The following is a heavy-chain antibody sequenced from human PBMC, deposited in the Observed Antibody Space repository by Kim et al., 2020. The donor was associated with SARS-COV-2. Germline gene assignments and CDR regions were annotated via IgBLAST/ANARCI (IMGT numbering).Heavy chain of an antibody. Sequence: SETLSLTCTVSGGSISSYYWSWIRQPPGKGLEWIGYIYYSGSTNYNPSLKSRVTISVDTSKNQFSLKLSSVTAADTAVYYCARDFIPSGSAFYYYGMDVWGQGTTVTVSS. CDR2: IYYSGST. D-gene: IGHD3-10*01. CDR3: ARDFIPSGSAFYYYGMDV. V-gene: IGHV4-59*01. CDR1: GGSISSYY. J-gene: IGHJ6*02.